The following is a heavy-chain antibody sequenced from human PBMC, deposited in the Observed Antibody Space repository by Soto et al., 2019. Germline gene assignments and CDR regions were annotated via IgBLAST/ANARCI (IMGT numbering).Heavy chain of an antibody. V-gene: IGHV2-5*02. CDR1: GFSLTTSGVG. CDR2: IYWDDDK. J-gene: IGHJ4*02. D-gene: IGHD3-3*01. Sequence: QITLKESGPTVVKPTETLTLTCTFSGFSLTTSGVGVGWVRQSPGKAPEWLALIYWDDDKRYSTSLKSRLTITKDTSKNQVVLTMANVDPADTATYYCAHRVLRTVFALVTTTAIYFDFWGQGTPVVVSS. CDR3: AHRVLRTVFALVTTTAIYFDF.